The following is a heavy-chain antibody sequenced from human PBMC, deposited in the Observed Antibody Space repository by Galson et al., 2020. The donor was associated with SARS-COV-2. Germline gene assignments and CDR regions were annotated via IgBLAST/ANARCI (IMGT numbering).Heavy chain of an antibody. J-gene: IGHJ4*02. Sequence: GGSLRLSCAASGFTFSSYAMSWVRQAPGKGLEWVSAISGSGGSTYYADSVKGRFTISRDNSKNTLYLQMNSLRAEDTAVYYCAKDNGLYSSSWQHFDYWGQGTLVTVSS. CDR1: GFTFSSYA. CDR2: ISGSGGST. CDR3: AKDNGLYSSSWQHFDY. D-gene: IGHD6-13*01. V-gene: IGHV3-23*01.